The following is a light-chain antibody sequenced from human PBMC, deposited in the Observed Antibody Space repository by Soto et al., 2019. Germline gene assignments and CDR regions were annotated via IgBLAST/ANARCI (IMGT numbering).Light chain of an antibody. CDR3: QQYGGSSGT. CDR1: QSVSSNY. V-gene: IGKV3-20*01. Sequence: EIVLTQSPGTLSLSPGERATLSCRASQSVSSNYLAWYQQKPDQAPRLLIYGASSRATGIPDRFSGSGSGTDFTLTISRLEPEDFAVYYCQQYGGSSGTFGQGTKLEIK. J-gene: IGKJ1*01. CDR2: GAS.